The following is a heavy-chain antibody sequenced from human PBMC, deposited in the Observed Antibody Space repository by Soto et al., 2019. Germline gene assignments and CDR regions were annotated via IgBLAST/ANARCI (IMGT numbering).Heavy chain of an antibody. CDR3: AKDNPSIAAANDAFDI. Sequence: GGSLRLSCVASGFTFSSYAMSWVRQAPGKGLEWVSAISGSGGSTYYADSVKGRFTISRDNSKNTLYLQMNSLRAEDTAVYYCAKDNPSIAAANDAFDIWGQGTMVTVSS. CDR1: GFTFSSYA. D-gene: IGHD6-25*01. J-gene: IGHJ3*02. CDR2: ISGSGGST. V-gene: IGHV3-23*01.